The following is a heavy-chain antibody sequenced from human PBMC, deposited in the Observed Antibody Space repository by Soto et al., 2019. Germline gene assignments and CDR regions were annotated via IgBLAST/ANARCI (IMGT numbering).Heavy chain of an antibody. V-gene: IGHV3-23*01. Sequence: GGSLRLSCAASGFIFSSYTMSWVRQAPGKGLEWVSTISGSGGSTYYADSVKGRFTVSRDNSKNTQYLQMNSLRAEDTAVYYCAKEGCSGGSCYFDYRGQGTLVTVSS. J-gene: IGHJ4*02. D-gene: IGHD2-15*01. CDR1: GFIFSSYT. CDR2: ISGSGGST. CDR3: AKEGCSGGSCYFDY.